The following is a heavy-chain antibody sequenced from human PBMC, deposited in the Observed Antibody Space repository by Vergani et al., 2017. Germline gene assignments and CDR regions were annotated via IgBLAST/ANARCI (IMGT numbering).Heavy chain of an antibody. D-gene: IGHD6-13*01. CDR2: IRSDESRR. Sequence: QVQLVESGGGVVQPGGSLRLSCAASGFTFNSYGMHWVRQAPGKGLEWVASIRSDESRRYYGDSMEGPFTISRDNSKNTLYLQMKSLRPEDTAVYYCARDRIGVAAAGTGFDPWGQGTLVTVSS. V-gene: IGHV3-30*02. J-gene: IGHJ5*02. CDR1: GFTFNSYG. CDR3: ARDRIGVAAAGTGFDP.